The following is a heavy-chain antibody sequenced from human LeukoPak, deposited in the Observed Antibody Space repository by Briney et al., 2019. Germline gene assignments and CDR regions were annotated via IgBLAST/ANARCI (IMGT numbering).Heavy chain of an antibody. CDR1: GFTFSTYS. Sequence: PGGSMRLSCAASGFTFSTYSMNWVRQAPGKGLEWVAVISSDGSNEYYADSVKGRFTISRDNSKNTLYLQMNSLRAEDTAVYYCAKDYSRHPDYYFDYWGQGTLVIVSS. V-gene: IGHV3-30*18. D-gene: IGHD5-18*01. CDR2: ISSDGSNE. CDR3: AKDYSRHPDYYFDY. J-gene: IGHJ4*02.